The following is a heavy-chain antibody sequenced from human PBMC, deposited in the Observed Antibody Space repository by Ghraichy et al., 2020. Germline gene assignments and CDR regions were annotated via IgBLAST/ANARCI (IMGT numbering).Heavy chain of an antibody. V-gene: IGHV3-48*01. CDR3: ARLDGGWLLPDGWSDY. J-gene: IGHJ4*02. CDR1: GFTFSGYS. CDR2: ISSTGDTK. Sequence: GGSLRLSCATSGFTFSGYSMNWVRQAPGKGLEWVSYISSTGDTKYYADSVKGRFTVSRDSAKNSVYLQMTSLRADDTAVYYCARLDGGWLLPDGWSDYWGQGTLVTVSS. D-gene: IGHD2-21*01.